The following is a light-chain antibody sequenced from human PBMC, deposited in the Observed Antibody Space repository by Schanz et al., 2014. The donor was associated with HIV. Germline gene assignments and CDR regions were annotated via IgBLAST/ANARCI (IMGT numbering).Light chain of an antibody. CDR3: SSYAATSNVL. J-gene: IGLJ3*02. V-gene: IGLV2-14*03. CDR2: DVI. Sequence: QSALTQPASVSGSPGQSITISCTGVSSDTDGYYSVSWYPQHPDKAPKLLIFDVIKRPSGVSNRFSGSKSGNTASLTISGLQADDEADYYCSSYAATSNVLFGGGTKLTVL. CDR1: SSDTDGYYS.